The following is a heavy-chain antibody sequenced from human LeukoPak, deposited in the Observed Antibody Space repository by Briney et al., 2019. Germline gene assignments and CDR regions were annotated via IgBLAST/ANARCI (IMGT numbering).Heavy chain of an antibody. CDR3: AKGGYCSATRCYVGKGMDD. CDR2: ISHDGVDK. J-gene: IGHJ4*02. Sequence: GRSLRLSCAASGFTFDTYGMHWVRQAPGKGLEWVAVISHDGVDKYYADSVKGRFTISRDNSKNTVSLQVNSLRAEDTAAYYCAKGGYCSATRCYVGKGMDDWGQGALVTVSS. CDR1: GFTFDTYG. V-gene: IGHV3-30*18. D-gene: IGHD2-2*01.